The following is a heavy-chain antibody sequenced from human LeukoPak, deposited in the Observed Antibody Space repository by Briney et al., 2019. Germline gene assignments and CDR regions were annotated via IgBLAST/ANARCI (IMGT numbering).Heavy chain of an antibody. CDR1: GVTFSSYA. J-gene: IGHJ4*02. V-gene: IGHV3-30-3*01. CDR2: ISYDGSNK. CDR3: ARGLPTNVVAAPFDY. Sequence: PGGSLRLSCAASGVTFSSYAMHGVRQAPGRGREGVGVISYDGSNKYYADSVKGRFTISRDNSKNTLYLQMNSLRAEDTAVYYCARGLPTNVVAAPFDYWGQGTLVTVSS. D-gene: IGHD2-15*01.